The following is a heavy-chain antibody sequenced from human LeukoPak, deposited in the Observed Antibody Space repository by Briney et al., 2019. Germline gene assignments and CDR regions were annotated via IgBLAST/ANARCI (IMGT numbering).Heavy chain of an antibody. D-gene: IGHD3-9*01. CDR1: GYTFSSYG. V-gene: IGHV1-18*01. Sequence: EASMKVSCKASGYTFSSYGITWVRQAPGQGLEWMGWISTYNGDTNYAQTLQGRVTMTTDTSTSTAYMELRSLRSEATAVYYCARDRILRYFDWSNIGVGCFDPWGQGTLVTVSS. CDR2: ISTYNGDT. J-gene: IGHJ5*02. CDR3: ARDRILRYFDWSNIGVGCFDP.